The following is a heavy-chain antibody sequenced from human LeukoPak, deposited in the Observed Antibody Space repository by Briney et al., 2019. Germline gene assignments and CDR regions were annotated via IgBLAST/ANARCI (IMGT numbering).Heavy chain of an antibody. CDR2: IIPILGIA. CDR3: AREMYYYESSGYPAAFDI. Sequence: SVKVSCKASGGTFSSYTISWVRQAPGQGLEWMGRIIPILGIANYAQKFQGRVTITADKSTSTAYMELSSLRSEDTAVYYCAREMYYYESSGYPAAFDIWGQGTMVTVSS. J-gene: IGHJ3*02. V-gene: IGHV1-69*04. CDR1: GGTFSSYT. D-gene: IGHD3-22*01.